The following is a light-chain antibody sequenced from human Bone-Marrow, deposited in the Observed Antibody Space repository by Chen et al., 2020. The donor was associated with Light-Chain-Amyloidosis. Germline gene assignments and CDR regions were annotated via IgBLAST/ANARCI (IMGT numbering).Light chain of an antibody. V-gene: IGKV3-20*01. CDR1: QTISRNY. CDR2: GSS. CDR3: QQYGTSPLT. Sequence: EIVLTQSPGPLSLSPGEGANLSCRARQTISRNYLTWYQQKFGQAPRLLIYGSSSRATGIPDRFTGSGSGTDFTLTINRLEPEDFAMYYCQQYGTSPLTFGGGTKVEIK. J-gene: IGKJ4*01.